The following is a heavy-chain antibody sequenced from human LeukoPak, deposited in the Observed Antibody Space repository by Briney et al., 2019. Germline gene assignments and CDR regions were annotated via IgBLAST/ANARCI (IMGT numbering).Heavy chain of an antibody. CDR2: MNPNSGNT. Sequence: ASVKASCKASGYTFTSYDINWVRQATGQGLEWMGWMNPNSGNTGYAQKFQGRVTMTRNTSISTAYMELSSLRSEDTAVYYCARGSNSDSSSWYLEGYWGQGTLVTVSS. D-gene: IGHD6-13*01. J-gene: IGHJ4*02. V-gene: IGHV1-8*01. CDR3: ARGSNSDSSSWYLEGY. CDR1: GYTFTSYD.